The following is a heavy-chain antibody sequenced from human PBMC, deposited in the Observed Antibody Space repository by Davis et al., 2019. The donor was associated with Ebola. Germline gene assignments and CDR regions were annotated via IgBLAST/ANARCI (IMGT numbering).Heavy chain of an antibody. Sequence: PGGSLRLSCAGSGFTFNDAWMTWVRQASGTGLEWVGRIKSKTDGGSTDYAAPVKCRFTISRDDSKNTLYLQMSSLRADDTAMYYCTTDRDDILLTAASNDYTLYMDVWGKGTTVTVSS. V-gene: IGHV3-15*01. CDR1: GFTFNDAW. CDR2: IKSKTDGGST. D-gene: IGHD3-9*01. CDR3: TTDRDDILLTAASNDYTLYMDV. J-gene: IGHJ6*03.